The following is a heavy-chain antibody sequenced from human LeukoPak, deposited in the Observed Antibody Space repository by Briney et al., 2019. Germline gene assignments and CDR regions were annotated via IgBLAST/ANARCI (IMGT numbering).Heavy chain of an antibody. Sequence: PSETLSLTCTVSGYSISSGYYWGWIRQPPGKGLEWIGSIYHSGSTYYNPSLKSRVTISVDTSKNQFSLKLSSVTAADTAVYYCARAVKGSGWYQVDYWGQGTLVTVSS. CDR3: ARAVKGSGWYQVDY. J-gene: IGHJ4*02. V-gene: IGHV4-38-2*02. CDR1: GYSISSGYY. CDR2: IYHSGST. D-gene: IGHD6-19*01.